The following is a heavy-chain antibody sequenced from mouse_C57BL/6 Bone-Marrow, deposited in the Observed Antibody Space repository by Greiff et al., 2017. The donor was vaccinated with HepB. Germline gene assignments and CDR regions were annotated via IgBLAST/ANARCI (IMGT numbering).Heavy chain of an antibody. D-gene: IGHD2-4*01. CDR3: TRGAGLRSWFAY. CDR1: GFTFSSYA. Sequence: EVHLVESGEGLVKPGASLKLSCAASGFTFSSYAMSWVRQTPEKRLEWVAYISSGGDYTYYADNVKGRFTIARDNARNTLYLQMSSLKSEDTAMYYCTRGAGLRSWFAYWGQGTLVTVSA. CDR2: ISSGGDYT. V-gene: IGHV5-9-1*02. J-gene: IGHJ3*01.